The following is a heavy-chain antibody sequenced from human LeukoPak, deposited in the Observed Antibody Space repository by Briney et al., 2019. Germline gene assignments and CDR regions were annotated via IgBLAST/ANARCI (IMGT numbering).Heavy chain of an antibody. Sequence: GGSLRLSCAASGFTFSSYAMHWVRQAPGKGLEWVAVISYDGSNKYYADSVKGRFTISRDNSKNTLYLQMNSLRAEDTAVYYCARGRSSGWYPDAFDIWGQGTMVTVSS. CDR3: ARGRSSGWYPDAFDI. V-gene: IGHV3-30-3*01. D-gene: IGHD6-19*01. CDR1: GFTFSSYA. CDR2: ISYDGSNK. J-gene: IGHJ3*02.